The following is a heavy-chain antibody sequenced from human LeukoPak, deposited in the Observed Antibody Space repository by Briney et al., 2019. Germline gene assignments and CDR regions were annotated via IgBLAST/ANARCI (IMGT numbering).Heavy chain of an antibody. Sequence: PGGSLRLPCAASGFTFSSYAMNWVRQGPGKGLEWVSAISGSGGSTNYADSVKGRFTISRDNSKNTLYLQMNSLRAEDTAVYYCAKRYNSGWNDAFDIWGQGTMVTVSS. V-gene: IGHV3-23*01. CDR3: AKRYNSGWNDAFDI. CDR2: ISGSGGST. D-gene: IGHD6-19*01. J-gene: IGHJ3*02. CDR1: GFTFSSYA.